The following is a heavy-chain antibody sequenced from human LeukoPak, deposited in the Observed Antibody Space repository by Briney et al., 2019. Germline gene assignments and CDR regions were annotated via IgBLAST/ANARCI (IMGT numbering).Heavy chain of an antibody. J-gene: IGHJ4*02. Sequence: PGGSLRLSCAASGFTFSSYWMHWVRQVPGKGLVWVSRINGDGSSTNYADSVKGRFTISRDNAKNTLYLQMNSLRAEDTAMCYCARDGRLAALDYWGQGTLVTVSS. CDR3: ARDGRLAALDY. D-gene: IGHD2-15*01. CDR1: GFTFSSYW. CDR2: INGDGSST. V-gene: IGHV3-74*01.